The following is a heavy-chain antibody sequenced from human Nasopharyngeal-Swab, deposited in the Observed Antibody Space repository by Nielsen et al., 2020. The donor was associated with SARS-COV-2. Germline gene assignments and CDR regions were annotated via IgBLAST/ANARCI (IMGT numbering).Heavy chain of an antibody. V-gene: IGHV4-4*02. J-gene: IGHJ4*02. Sequence: SETLSLTCAVSGGSISSSNWWSWVRQPPGKGLEWIGEIYHSGSTNYNPSLKSRVTISVDKSKSQFSLKLSSVTAADTAVYYCASLVYDSSGSYFDYWGQGTLVTVSS. CDR3: ASLVYDSSGSYFDY. CDR1: GGSISSSNW. CDR2: IYHSGST. D-gene: IGHD3-22*01.